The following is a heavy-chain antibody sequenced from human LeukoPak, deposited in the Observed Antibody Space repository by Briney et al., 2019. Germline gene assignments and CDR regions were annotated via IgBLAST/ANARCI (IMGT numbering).Heavy chain of an antibody. D-gene: IGHD1-1*01. CDR1: GFTFSTYG. CDR2: IQYDGSNK. CDR3: AKDQQLEPFHY. Sequence: GGSLRLSCAASGFTFSTYGVHWVRQAPGKGLEWVAFIQYDGSNKYYADSVKGRFTISRDNSKNALYLQMNSLRAEDTAMYYCAKDQQLEPFHYWGQGTLVTVSS. V-gene: IGHV3-30*02. J-gene: IGHJ4*02.